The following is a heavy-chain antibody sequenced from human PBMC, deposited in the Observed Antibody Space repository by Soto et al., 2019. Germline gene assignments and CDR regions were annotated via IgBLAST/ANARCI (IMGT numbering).Heavy chain of an antibody. J-gene: IGHJ4*02. CDR1: GFTFSSYG. Sequence: QVQLVESGGGVVQPVRSLRLSCAASGFTFSSYGMHWVRQAPGKGLEWVAVIWYDGSNKYYADSVKGRFTISRDNSKNTLYLQMNSLRAEDTAVYYCARESTVTRGYFDYWGQGTLVTVSS. CDR2: IWYDGSNK. CDR3: ARESTVTRGYFDY. D-gene: IGHD4-17*01. V-gene: IGHV3-33*01.